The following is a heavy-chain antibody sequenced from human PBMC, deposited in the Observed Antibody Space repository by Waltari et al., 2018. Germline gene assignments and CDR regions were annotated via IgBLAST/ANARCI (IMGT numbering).Heavy chain of an antibody. CDR2: INPSGGST. CDR1: GYTFTSYY. D-gene: IGHD6-6*01. Sequence: QVQLVQSGAEVKKPGASVKVSCKASGYTFTSYYMHWVRQAPGQGLEWMGIINPSGGSTSYAQKYQGRVTMTRDTCTSTVYMELSSLRSEDTAVYYGARLGKNTNDAFDIWAKGQWSPSLQ. CDR3: ARLGKNTNDAFDI. J-gene: IGHJ3*02. V-gene: IGHV1-46*01.